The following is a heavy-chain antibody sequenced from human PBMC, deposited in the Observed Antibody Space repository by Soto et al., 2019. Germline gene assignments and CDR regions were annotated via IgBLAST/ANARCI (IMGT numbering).Heavy chain of an antibody. V-gene: IGHV5-51*01. Sequence: GESLKIFCTGSGYRVPIYWIAWVRQMPGKGLEWMGIIYPGDSDTRYSPSFQGQVTMSVDKSNSTAYLHWSSLKASDTAMYYCARQGSNGAYYYYGMDVWGQGTTVTVSS. D-gene: IGHD2-8*01. CDR3: ARQGSNGAYYYYGMDV. CDR1: GYRVPIYW. CDR2: IYPGDSDT. J-gene: IGHJ6*02.